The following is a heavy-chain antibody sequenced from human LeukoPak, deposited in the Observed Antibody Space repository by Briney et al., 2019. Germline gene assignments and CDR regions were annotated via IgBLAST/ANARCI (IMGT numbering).Heavy chain of an antibody. CDR2: ISAYNGNT. V-gene: IGHV1-18*01. Sequence: ASVKVSCKASGGTFSSYAISWVRQAPGQGLEWMGWISAYNGNTNYAQKLQGRVTMTTDTSTSTAYMELRSLRSDDTAVYYCASEYGSGTNDAFDIWGQGTMVTVSS. CDR3: ASEYGSGTNDAFDI. CDR1: GGTFSSYA. J-gene: IGHJ3*02. D-gene: IGHD3-10*01.